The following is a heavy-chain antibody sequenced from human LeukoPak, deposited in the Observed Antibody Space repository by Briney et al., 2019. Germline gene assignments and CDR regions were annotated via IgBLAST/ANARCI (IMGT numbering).Heavy chain of an antibody. V-gene: IGHV3-23*01. CDR1: GFTFSTYN. Sequence: PGGSLRLSCAASGFTFSTYNMNWVRQAPGKGLEWVSAISGSGGSTYYADSVKGRFTISRDNSKNTLYLQMNSLRAEDTAVYYCAKGRRDGYNFDFDYWGQGTLVTVSS. CDR2: ISGSGGST. J-gene: IGHJ4*02. CDR3: AKGRRDGYNFDFDY. D-gene: IGHD5-24*01.